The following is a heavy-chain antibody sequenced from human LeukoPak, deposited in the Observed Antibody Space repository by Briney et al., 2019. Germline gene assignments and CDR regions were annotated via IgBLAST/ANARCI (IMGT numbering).Heavy chain of an antibody. D-gene: IGHD5-12*01. J-gene: IGHJ4*02. CDR3: AKVEWLRFNNY. CDR2: IKSKTDGGTT. CDR1: GFTFSNAW. V-gene: IGHV3-15*01. Sequence: GGSLRLSCAASGFTFSNAWMSWVRQAPGKGLEWVGRIKSKTDGGTTDYAAPVKGRFTISRDNSKNTLYLQMNSLRAEDTAVYYCAKVEWLRFNNYWGQGTLVTVSS.